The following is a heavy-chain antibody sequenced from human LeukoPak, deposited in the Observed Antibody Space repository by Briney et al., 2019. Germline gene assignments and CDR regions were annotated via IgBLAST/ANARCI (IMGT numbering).Heavy chain of an antibody. J-gene: IGHJ3*02. Sequence: PGGSLRLSCAASGFTFSSYSMNWVRQAPGKGLEWVSLIYSDGGTYYADAVKGRFTISRDNSKNTLYLQMNSLRAEDTAVYYCTRGQFDDAFDIWGQGTMVTVSS. CDR1: GFTFSSYS. D-gene: IGHD3-16*01. V-gene: IGHV3-53*01. CDR3: TRGQFDDAFDI. CDR2: IYSDGGT.